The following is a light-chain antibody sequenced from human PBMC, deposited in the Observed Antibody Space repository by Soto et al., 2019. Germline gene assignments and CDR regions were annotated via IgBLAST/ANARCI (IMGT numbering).Light chain of an antibody. CDR2: GAS. J-gene: IGKJ4*01. CDR3: QQYNNWPPELT. CDR1: QSVRIN. V-gene: IGKV3-15*01. Sequence: EIVMTQSPATLSVSPGERATRSCRASQSVRINLAWYQQKPGQAPRLLIYGASSRATGIPARFSGSGSGTDFTLTISSLQSEDFAVYYCQQYNNWPPELTFGGGTQVEIK.